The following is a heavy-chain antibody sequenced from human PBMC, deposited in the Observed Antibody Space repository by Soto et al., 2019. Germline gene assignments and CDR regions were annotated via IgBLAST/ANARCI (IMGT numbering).Heavy chain of an antibody. V-gene: IGHV4-39*01. CDR1: GGSISSSSYY. Sequence: QLQLQESGPGLVKPSETLSITCTVSGGSISSSSYYWGWIRQPPGKGLEWIGSIYYSGNTYYNPSLKSRVTISVDTSKNQFSLKLSSVTAADTAVYHCAITLEDYWGQGTLVTVSS. CDR2: IYYSGNT. CDR3: AITLEDY. J-gene: IGHJ4*02.